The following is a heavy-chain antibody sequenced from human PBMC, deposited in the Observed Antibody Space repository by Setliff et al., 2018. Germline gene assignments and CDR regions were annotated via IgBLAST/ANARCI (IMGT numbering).Heavy chain of an antibody. J-gene: IGHJ4*02. V-gene: IGHV1-3*01. Sequence: VKVSCKASGYTFTSYAMHWVRQAPGQRLEWMGWINAGNGNTKYSQKFQGRVTITRDTSASTAYMELSSLRSEDTAVYYCARSPPTSTYYDFWSGYSYYFDYWGQGTLVTVSS. CDR1: GYTFTSYA. D-gene: IGHD3-3*01. CDR3: ARSPPTSTYYDFWSGYSYYFDY. CDR2: INAGNGNT.